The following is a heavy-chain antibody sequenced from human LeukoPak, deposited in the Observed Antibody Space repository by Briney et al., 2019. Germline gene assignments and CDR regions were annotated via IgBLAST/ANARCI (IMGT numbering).Heavy chain of an antibody. J-gene: IGHJ4*02. Sequence: SETLSLTCTVSGGFISGHCWSWIRQPPGKGLEWIGYIFYTGSTDYNPSLRSRITMSVDTSKNQFSLRLTSVTAADTAVYYCARQNPAVGGQGLDYWGQGILVTV. CDR1: GGFISGHC. CDR2: IFYTGST. CDR3: ARQNPAVGGQGLDY. V-gene: IGHV4-59*08. D-gene: IGHD6-13*01.